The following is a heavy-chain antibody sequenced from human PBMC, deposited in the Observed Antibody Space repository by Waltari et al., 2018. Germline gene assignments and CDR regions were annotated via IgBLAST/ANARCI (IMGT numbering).Heavy chain of an antibody. V-gene: IGHV4-38-2*01. Sequence: QVQLQESGPGLVTPSETLSLTCAVSGYSISSGYYWGWIRQPPGKGLEWIGSIYQSGSTYYNPSLKSRVTISVDTSKNQFSLKLSSVTAADTAVYYCARGIEVGWLDQGYYFDYWGQGTLVTVSS. J-gene: IGHJ4*02. CDR3: ARGIEVGWLDQGYYFDY. CDR1: GYSISSGYY. CDR2: IYQSGST. D-gene: IGHD6-19*01.